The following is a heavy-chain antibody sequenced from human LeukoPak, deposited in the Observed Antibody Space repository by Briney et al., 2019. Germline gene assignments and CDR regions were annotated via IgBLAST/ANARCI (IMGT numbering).Heavy chain of an antibody. V-gene: IGHV3-64*01. Sequence: GGSLRLSCAASGFTFSSYAMHWVRQAPGKGLEYVSAISSNGGSAYYANSVKGRFTISRDNSKNTLYLQMGSLRAEDTAVYYCARDRVGLRLVDAFDIWGQGTMVTVSS. J-gene: IGHJ3*02. CDR3: ARDRVGLRLVDAFDI. CDR1: GFTFSSYA. CDR2: ISSNGGSA. D-gene: IGHD3-16*01.